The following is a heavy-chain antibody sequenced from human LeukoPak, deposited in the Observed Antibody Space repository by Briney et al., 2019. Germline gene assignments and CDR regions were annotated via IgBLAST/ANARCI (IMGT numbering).Heavy chain of an antibody. CDR1: GFTFTNYA. Sequence: GGSLRLSCAASGFTFTNYAPHWVRQAPGKGLEWVAVISYDGTNKYYADSVKGRFTISRHNSKNTLYLQMNSLRAEDTAVYYCARGLGYYDSSGYRYYFDYWGQGTLVTVSS. J-gene: IGHJ4*02. CDR3: ARGLGYYDSSGYRYYFDY. D-gene: IGHD3-22*01. V-gene: IGHV3-30*14. CDR2: ISYDGTNK.